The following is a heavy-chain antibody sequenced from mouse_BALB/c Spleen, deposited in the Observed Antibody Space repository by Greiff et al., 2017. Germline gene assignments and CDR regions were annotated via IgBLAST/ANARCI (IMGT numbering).Heavy chain of an antibody. J-gene: IGHJ3*01. CDR1: GFTFSSYA. V-gene: IGHV5-9-4*01. CDR3: ARGRYDFPWFAY. Sequence: EVKLVESGGGLVKPGGSLKLSCAASGFTFSSYAMSWVRQSPEKRLEWVAEISSGGSYTYYPDTVTGRFTISRDNAKNTLYLEMSSLRSEDTAMYYCARGRYDFPWFAYWGQGTLVTVSA. D-gene: IGHD2-14*01. CDR2: ISSGGSYT.